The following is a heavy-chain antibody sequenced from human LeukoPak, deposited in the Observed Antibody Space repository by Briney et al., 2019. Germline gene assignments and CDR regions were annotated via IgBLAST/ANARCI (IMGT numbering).Heavy chain of an antibody. CDR1: GFTFSDYS. CDR3: ARSLRVRGVPDYMDV. V-gene: IGHV3-53*01. J-gene: IGHJ6*03. D-gene: IGHD3-10*01. Sequence: GGSLRLSCAASGFTFSDYSMNWVRQAPGKGLEWVSVIYKNAITYYADTVKGRFTISRDNSKNMLYLQMNSLGAEDTAVYYCARSLRVRGVPDYMDVWGKGTTVTVS. CDR2: IYKNAIT.